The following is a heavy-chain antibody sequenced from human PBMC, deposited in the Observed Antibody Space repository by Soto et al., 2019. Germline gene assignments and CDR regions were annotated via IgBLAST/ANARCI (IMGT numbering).Heavy chain of an antibody. J-gene: IGHJ5*02. Sequence: QVQLVQSGAEVKKPGASVKVSCKASGYTFPTYGISWVRQAPGQGLEWMGWISPCSGDTNYLQKFQGRVTMTTDTSASTAYMELRSLRSDDTAVYYCARDPGGATGFDPWGQGTLVTVSS. D-gene: IGHD1-1*01. CDR2: ISPCSGDT. V-gene: IGHV1-18*01. CDR3: ARDPGGATGFDP. CDR1: GYTFPTYG.